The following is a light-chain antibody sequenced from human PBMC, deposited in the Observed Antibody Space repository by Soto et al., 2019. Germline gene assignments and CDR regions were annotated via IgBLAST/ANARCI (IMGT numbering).Light chain of an antibody. CDR1: QSVSSSY. V-gene: IGKV3-20*01. Sequence: EIVLTQSPGTLSLSPGERATLSCRASQSVSSSYLAWYQQKPGQAPRLLIYGASSRATGIPDRFSGSGSGTDFTLTISRLEAEDFAVYYCQQYCSSPITFGQGTRLEMK. CDR3: QQYCSSPIT. J-gene: IGKJ5*01. CDR2: GAS.